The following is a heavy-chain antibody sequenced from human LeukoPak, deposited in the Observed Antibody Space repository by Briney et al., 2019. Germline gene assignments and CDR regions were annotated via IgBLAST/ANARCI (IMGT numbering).Heavy chain of an antibody. J-gene: IGHJ6*03. V-gene: IGHV3-30*04. D-gene: IGHD4-17*01. CDR2: ISYDGNNK. Sequence: GRSLRLSSAASGFTFSGSAIHWVRQAPGKGLEWVALISYDGNNKYYADSVKGRFTISRDNSKNTLYLQMNSLRAEDTAVYYCARGFGDYSDYYYMDVWGKGTTVTVSS. CDR3: ARGFGDYSDYYYMDV. CDR1: GFTFSGSA.